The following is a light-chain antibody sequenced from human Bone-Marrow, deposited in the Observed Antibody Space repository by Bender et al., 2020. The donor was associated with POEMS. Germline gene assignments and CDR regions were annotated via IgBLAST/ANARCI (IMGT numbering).Light chain of an antibody. Sequence: SYMLTQAPSVSVAPGQTATIACGGNDIGDYSVHWFQQKSGQAPVLVVDDDSVRPSGIPKRFSGSRSGNTATLTIRRVEDGDEADYYCQGWNSASDYVVVFGGGTRLTVL. CDR2: DDS. V-gene: IGLV3-21*02. CDR3: QGWNSASDYVVV. CDR1: DIGDYS. J-gene: IGLJ2*01.